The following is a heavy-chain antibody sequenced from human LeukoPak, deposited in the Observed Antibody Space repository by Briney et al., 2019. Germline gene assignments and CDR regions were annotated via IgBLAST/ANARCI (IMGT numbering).Heavy chain of an antibody. V-gene: IGHV3-48*02. Sequence: GGSLRLSCAASGFTFSSYSMNWVRQAPGKGLECVSYISYSSGTIYYADSVKGRFTISRDNAKNSLYLQMNSLRDEDTAVYYCARDRSSSAAPSLTYWGQGALVTVSS. D-gene: IGHD6-13*01. CDR2: ISYSSGTI. CDR1: GFTFSSYS. CDR3: ARDRSSSAAPSLTY. J-gene: IGHJ4*02.